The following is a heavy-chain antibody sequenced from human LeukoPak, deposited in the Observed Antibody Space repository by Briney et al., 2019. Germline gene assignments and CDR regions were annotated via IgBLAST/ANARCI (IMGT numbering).Heavy chain of an antibody. V-gene: IGHV3-30*03. Sequence: QSGGSLRLSCTASGFTFSGYSMNWVRQAPGKGLEWVAVISYDGSNKYYADSVKGRFTISRDNSKNTLYLQMNSLRAEDTAVYYCARDPDYGDYALDYWGQGTLVTVSS. D-gene: IGHD4-17*01. CDR3: ARDPDYGDYALDY. J-gene: IGHJ4*02. CDR2: ISYDGSNK. CDR1: GFTFSGYS.